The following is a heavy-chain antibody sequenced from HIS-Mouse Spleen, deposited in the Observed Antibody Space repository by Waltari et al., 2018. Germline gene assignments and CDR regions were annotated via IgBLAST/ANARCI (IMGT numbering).Heavy chain of an antibody. CDR1: VFTFISYA. D-gene: IGHD1-20*01. Sequence: QVQLVESGGGVVQPGRSLRLSCAASVFTFISYAMHWVRQAPGKGLEWVAVISCDGSNKYYADSVKGRFTISRDNSKNTLYLQMNSLRAEDTAVYYCARDHRNNWAIRDWGQGTLVTVSS. V-gene: IGHV3-30-3*01. CDR3: ARDHRNNWAIRD. J-gene: IGHJ4*02. CDR2: ISCDGSNK.